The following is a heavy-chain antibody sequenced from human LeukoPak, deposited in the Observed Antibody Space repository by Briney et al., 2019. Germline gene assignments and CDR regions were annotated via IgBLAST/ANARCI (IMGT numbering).Heavy chain of an antibody. J-gene: IGHJ4*02. CDR2: ISYDGSNK. CDR1: GFTFSSYG. V-gene: IGHV3-30*18. D-gene: IGHD3-22*01. CDR3: AKDGPTMIVVGYYFDY. Sequence: PGGSLRLSYAASGFTFSSYGMHWVRQAPGKGLEWVAVISYDGSNKYYADSVKGRFTISRDNSKNTLYLQMNSLRAEDTAVYYCAKDGPTMIVVGYYFDYWGQGTLVTVSS.